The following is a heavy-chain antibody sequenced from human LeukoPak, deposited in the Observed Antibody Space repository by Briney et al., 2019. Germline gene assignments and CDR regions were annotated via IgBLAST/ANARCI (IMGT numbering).Heavy chain of an antibody. V-gene: IGHV3-21*03. CDR2: ISRSTNDI. D-gene: IGHD3-22*01. Sequence: GGSLRLSCAASGFTFSNYNMNWVRQAPGKGLEWVSSISRSTNDIFYAASVKGRFTISRDNAKNSLYLQMNSLKTEDTAVYYCTRGGYYDSSGYYYGDAFDIWGQGTMVTVSS. CDR3: TRGGYYDSSGYYYGDAFDI. J-gene: IGHJ3*02. CDR1: GFTFSNYN.